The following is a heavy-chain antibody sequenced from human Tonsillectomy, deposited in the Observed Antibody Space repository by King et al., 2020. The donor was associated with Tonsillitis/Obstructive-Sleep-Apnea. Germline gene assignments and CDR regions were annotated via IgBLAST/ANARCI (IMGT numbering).Heavy chain of an antibody. J-gene: IGHJ4*02. CDR2: MSGSDGGT. CDR1: GFTCSSFA. Sequence: VQLGESGGGLVQPGGALRLDCAASGFTCSSFAMSWGRQAPGKGLEWVSHMSGSDGGTHYADSVKGRFTISRDNSKNTLYLQMNSLRAEDTAVYYCAKTMGSNWSFDYWGQGTLVTVSS. D-gene: IGHD6-13*01. CDR3: AKTMGSNWSFDY. V-gene: IGHV3-23*04.